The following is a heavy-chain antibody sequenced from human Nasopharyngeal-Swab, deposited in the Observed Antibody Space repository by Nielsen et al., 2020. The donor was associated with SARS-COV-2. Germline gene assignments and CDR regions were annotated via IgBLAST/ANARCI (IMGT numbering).Heavy chain of an antibody. CDR3: ARDGSLYSSGWYISGLDI. CDR2: ISSSSSYL. Sequence: GGSLRLSCEASGFTFSSYSMNWVRQAPGKGLEWVSSISSSSSYLYYADSARGRFTISRDNAKNSLYLQMNSLRAEDTAVYYCARDGSLYSSGWYISGLDIWGQGTIVTVSS. CDR1: GFTFSSYS. D-gene: IGHD6-19*01. J-gene: IGHJ3*02. V-gene: IGHV3-21*01.